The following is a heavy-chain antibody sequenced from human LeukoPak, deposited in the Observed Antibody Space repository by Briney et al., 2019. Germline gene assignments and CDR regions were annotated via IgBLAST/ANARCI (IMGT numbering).Heavy chain of an antibody. V-gene: IGHV3-21*01. CDR2: ISSGSGYI. CDR3: ARGGGGCSVGGAFDI. CDR1: GFTFSTYS. Sequence: GGSLRLSCATPGFTFSTYSMNWVRQAPGKGLEWVSSISSGSGYIYYADSVKGRFTVSRDNAKKSLYLQMISLRAEDTAVYYCARGGGGCSVGGAFDIWGQGTMVTVSS. J-gene: IGHJ3*02. D-gene: IGHD2-15*01.